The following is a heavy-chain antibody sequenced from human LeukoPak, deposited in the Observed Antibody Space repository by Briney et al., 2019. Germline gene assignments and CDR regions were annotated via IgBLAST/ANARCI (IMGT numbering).Heavy chain of an antibody. CDR1: GFTFSNYA. Sequence: PGESLRLSCAASGFTFSNYAMSWVRQSPGKGLEWVSSITAGGTTTYYEDSVKGRFTISRDNSKSTLYLQMNSLSAEDTALYYCAKLYGDYKHAFPLWGQGTMVTVSS. J-gene: IGHJ3*01. V-gene: IGHV3-23*01. CDR3: AKLYGDYKHAFPL. D-gene: IGHD4-17*01. CDR2: ITAGGTTT.